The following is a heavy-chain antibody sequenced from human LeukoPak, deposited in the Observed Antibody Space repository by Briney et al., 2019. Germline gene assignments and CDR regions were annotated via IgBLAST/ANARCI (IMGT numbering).Heavy chain of an antibody. CDR3: ATLDSYYDNSGRPLIPD. CDR1: GYTLTDFS. Sequence: ASVKVSCNISGYTLTDFSMHWVRQAPGKGLEWLGGFNREDDEPIYAPHFRGRVTVTEDTSTDTAYMELSSLRSEDTAVYYCATLDSYYDNSGRPLIPDWGQGTLVTVSS. V-gene: IGHV1-24*01. CDR2: FNREDDEP. D-gene: IGHD3-22*01. J-gene: IGHJ4*02.